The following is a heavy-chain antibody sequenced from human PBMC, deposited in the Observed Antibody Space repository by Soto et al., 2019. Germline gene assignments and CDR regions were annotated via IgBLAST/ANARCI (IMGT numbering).Heavy chain of an antibody. CDR3: ARPVGVEQQLVHDAFDL. CDR2: VYHSGST. Sequence: SETLSLTCTVSGGSISSSIYYWGWIRQPPGKGLQWVGSVYHSGSTYYNPSLRSRVTISVDTSKNQFSLRLSSMTAADTAVYYCARPVGVEQQLVHDAFDLWGQGTMVTVSS. V-gene: IGHV4-39*01. J-gene: IGHJ3*01. CDR1: GGSISSSIYY. D-gene: IGHD6-13*01.